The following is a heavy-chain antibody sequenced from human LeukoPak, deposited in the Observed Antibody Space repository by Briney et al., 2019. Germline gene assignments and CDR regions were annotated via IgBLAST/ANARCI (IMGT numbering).Heavy chain of an antibody. CDR1: GGSISSGSYY. Sequence: PSETLSLTCTVSGGSISSGSYYWSWIRQPAGKGLEWIGRIYTSGSTNYNPSLKSRVTIAVDTSKNQFSLKLSSVTAADTAVYYCARRGDSWGQGILVTVSS. CDR2: IYTSGST. V-gene: IGHV4-61*02. J-gene: IGHJ4*02. CDR3: ARRGDS.